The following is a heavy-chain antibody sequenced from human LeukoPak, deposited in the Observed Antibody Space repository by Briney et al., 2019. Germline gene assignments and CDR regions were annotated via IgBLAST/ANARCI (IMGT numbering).Heavy chain of an antibody. CDR1: GFTVSSNY. D-gene: IGHD4-17*01. J-gene: IGHJ5*02. CDR2: IYSGGST. Sequence: QPGGSLRLSCAASGFTVSSNYMSWVRQAPGTGLEWGSVIYSGGSTYYADSVKGRFTISRDNSKNTLYLQMNSLRAEDTAVYYCARLVTVTTPDGNWFDPWGQGTLVTVSS. CDR3: ARLVTVTTPDGNWFDP. V-gene: IGHV3-53*01.